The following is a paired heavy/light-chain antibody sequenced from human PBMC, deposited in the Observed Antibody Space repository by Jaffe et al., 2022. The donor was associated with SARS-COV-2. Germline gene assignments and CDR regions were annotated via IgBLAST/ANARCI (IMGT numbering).Light chain of an antibody. V-gene: IGLV8-61*01. J-gene: IGLJ3*02. Sequence: TVVTQEPSFSVSPGGTVTLTCGLNSGSVSTVFYPSWYQQTPGQTPRTLIYSTNTRSSGVPDRFSGSILGKKAALTITGAQADDESDYYCVLYMGSGIWVFGGGTKLTVL. CDR1: SGSVSTVFY. CDR3: VLYMGSGIWV. CDR2: STN.
Heavy chain of an antibody. CDR3: AKGVQAVAYKGAFDS. CDR2: VSNSGGST. Sequence: EVQLSESGGGLVQPGGSLRLSCVASGFTFTSFAMNWVRQAPGKGLQWVSGVSNSGGSTYYADSVKGRFTISRDNSKNTLYLQMDSLRAEDTAVYFCAKGVQAVAYKGAFDSWGQGTLVTVSS. V-gene: IGHV3-23*01. CDR1: GFTFTSFA. D-gene: IGHD6-19*01. J-gene: IGHJ4*02.